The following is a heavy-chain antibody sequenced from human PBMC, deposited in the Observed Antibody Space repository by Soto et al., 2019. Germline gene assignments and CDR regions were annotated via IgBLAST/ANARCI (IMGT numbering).Heavy chain of an antibody. CDR1: GFTFSSYG. CDR3: AKGYGSGSYCFDY. V-gene: IGHV3-30*18. CDR2: ISYDGSNK. J-gene: IGHJ4*02. D-gene: IGHD3-10*01. Sequence: GGSLRLSCAASGFTFSSYGMHWVRQAPGKGLEWVAVISYDGSNKYYADSVKGRFTISRDNSKNALYLQMNSLRAEDTAVYYCAKGYGSGSYCFDYWGQGTLVTVSS.